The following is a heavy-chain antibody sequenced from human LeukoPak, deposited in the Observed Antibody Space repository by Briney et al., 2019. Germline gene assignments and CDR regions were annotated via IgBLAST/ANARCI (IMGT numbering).Heavy chain of an antibody. J-gene: IGHJ4*02. CDR3: ARDTLPSYSGYDRTLPDY. Sequence: ASVKVSCKASGYTFTSYYMHWVRQAPGQGLEWMGIINPSGGSTSYAQKFQGRVTMTRDTSTSTVYMELSSLRSEDTAVYYCARDTLPSYSGYDRTLPDYWGQGTLVTVSS. D-gene: IGHD5-12*01. V-gene: IGHV1-46*01. CDR2: INPSGGST. CDR1: GYTFTSYY.